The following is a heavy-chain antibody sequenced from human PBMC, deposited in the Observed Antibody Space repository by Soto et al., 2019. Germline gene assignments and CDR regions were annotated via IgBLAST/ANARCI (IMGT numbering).Heavy chain of an antibody. CDR1: GGSISSGGYY. CDR2: IYYSGST. V-gene: IGHV4-31*03. J-gene: IGHJ4*02. D-gene: IGHD4-17*01. Sequence: SETLSLTCTVSGGSISSGGYYWSWIRQHPGKGLEWIGYIYYSGSTYYNPSLKSRVTISVDTSKNQFSLKLSSVTAADTAVYYCARSYGGNFDYWGQGTLVTVSS. CDR3: ARSYGGNFDY.